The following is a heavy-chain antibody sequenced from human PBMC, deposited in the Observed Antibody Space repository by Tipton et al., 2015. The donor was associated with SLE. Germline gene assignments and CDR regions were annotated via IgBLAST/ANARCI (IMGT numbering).Heavy chain of an antibody. Sequence: TLSLTCAVYGGSFSGYYWSWIRQPPGKGLEWIGEINHSGSTNYNPSLKSRVTISVDTSKNQFSLKLSSVTAADTAVYYCASQLGSGWLDHDAFDIWGQGTMVTVSS. V-gene: IGHV4-34*01. CDR1: GGSFSGYY. D-gene: IGHD6-19*01. J-gene: IGHJ3*02. CDR3: ASQLGSGWLDHDAFDI. CDR2: INHSGST.